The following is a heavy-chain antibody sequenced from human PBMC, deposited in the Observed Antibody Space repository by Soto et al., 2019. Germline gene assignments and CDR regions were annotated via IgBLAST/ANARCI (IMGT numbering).Heavy chain of an antibody. CDR1: GYTFTSYG. Sequence: ASVNVSFKASGYTFTSYGISWVRQAPGQGLELMGWISAYNGNTNYAQKLQGRVTMTTXXXXXXTXIXLXXLXSDDTAVYYCARDGGYCSGGSCYYYYYGMDVWG. V-gene: IGHV1-18*04. D-gene: IGHD2-15*01. CDR3: ARDGGYCSGGSCYYYYYGMDV. CDR2: ISAYNGNT. J-gene: IGHJ6*01.